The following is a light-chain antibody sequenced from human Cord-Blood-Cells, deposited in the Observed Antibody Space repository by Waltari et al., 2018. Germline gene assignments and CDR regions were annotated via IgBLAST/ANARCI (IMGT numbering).Light chain of an antibody. CDR1: RPNIGAGYD. Sequence: QSVLTQPPSVSGAPGQRATISCTGSRPNIGAGYDDHWYQQLPGTAPKLLIYGNSNRPSGVPDRFSGSKSGTSASLAITGLQAEDEADYYCQSYDSSLSGYVFGTGTKVTVL. CDR2: GNS. J-gene: IGLJ1*01. V-gene: IGLV1-40*01. CDR3: QSYDSSLSGYV.